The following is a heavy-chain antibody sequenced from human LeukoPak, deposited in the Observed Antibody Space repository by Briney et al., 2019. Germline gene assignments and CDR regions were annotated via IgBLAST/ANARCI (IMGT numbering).Heavy chain of an antibody. D-gene: IGHD3-22*01. CDR3: ARHTATYYYDSSGYPRGYYYYMDV. J-gene: IGHJ6*03. V-gene: IGHV4-34*01. CDR1: GGSFSGYY. CDR2: IYYSGST. Sequence: PSETLSLTCAMSGGSFSGYYWSWIRQPPGKGLEWIGSIYYSGSTNYNPSLKSRVTISVGTSKNQFSLKLSSVTAADTAVYYCARHTATYYYDSSGYPRGYYYYMDVWGKGTTVTISS.